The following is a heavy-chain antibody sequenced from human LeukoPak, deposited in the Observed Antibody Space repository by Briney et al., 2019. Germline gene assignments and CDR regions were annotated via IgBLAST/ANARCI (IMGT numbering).Heavy chain of an antibody. V-gene: IGHV1-69*13. J-gene: IGHJ3*02. Sequence: ASVKVSCKASGGTFSSYVISWVRQAPGQGLEWMGGIIPIFGTANYAQKFQGRVTITADESTSTAYMELSSLRSEDTAVYYCARVDSSGYYRPGGAFDIWGQGTTVTVSS. CDR2: IIPIFGTA. CDR3: ARVDSSGYYRPGGAFDI. CDR1: GGTFSSYV. D-gene: IGHD3-22*01.